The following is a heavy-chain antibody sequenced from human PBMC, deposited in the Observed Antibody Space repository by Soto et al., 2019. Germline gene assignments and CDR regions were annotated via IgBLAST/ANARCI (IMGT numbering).Heavy chain of an antibody. CDR3: ANTYWPTYYYESSGYAADY. J-gene: IGHJ4*02. D-gene: IGHD3-22*01. CDR1: GFTFSSYA. Sequence: PGGSLRLSCAASGFTFSSYAMSWVRQAPGKGLEWVSAISGSGGSTYYADSVKGRFTISRDNSKNTLYLQMNSLRAEDTAVYYCANTYWPTYYYESSGYAADYWGQGTLVTVSS. CDR2: ISGSGGST. V-gene: IGHV3-23*01.